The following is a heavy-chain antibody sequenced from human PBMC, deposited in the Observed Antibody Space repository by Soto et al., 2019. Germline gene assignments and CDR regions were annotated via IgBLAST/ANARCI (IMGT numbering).Heavy chain of an antibody. V-gene: IGHV3-30*19. Sequence: QVQLVESGGGVVQPGTSLRVSCVGSGFTFRSYVIHWVRQAPGKGLEWVALTSYDGSDNYYGDSVRGRFTISRDNSRNTVDLQMDSLRLVDTALYYCARWGTTGGLDVWGQGTLVSVSS. CDR3: ARWGTTGGLDV. CDR1: GFTFRSYV. D-gene: IGHD3-16*01. CDR2: TSYDGSDN. J-gene: IGHJ1*01.